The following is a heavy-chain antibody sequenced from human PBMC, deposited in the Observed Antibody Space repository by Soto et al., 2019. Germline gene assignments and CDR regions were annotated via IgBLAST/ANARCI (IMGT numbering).Heavy chain of an antibody. CDR1: GDSISSPHYY. V-gene: IGHV4-30-4*01. J-gene: IGHJ6*02. D-gene: IGHD3-3*01. CDR3: ARERITYYDFWSGPSHYGMDV. CDR2: IYYTGNN. Sequence: SETLSLTCTVSGDSISSPHYYWTWIHQPPGKSLEWVGYIYYTGNNYYNPALKSRVAMSVDPSTNQFSLKLASVTDADTAVYYCARERITYYDFWSGPSHYGMDVWGQGTTVTVSS.